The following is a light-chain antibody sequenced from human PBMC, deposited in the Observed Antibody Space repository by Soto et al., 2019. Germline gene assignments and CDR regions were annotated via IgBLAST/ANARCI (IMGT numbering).Light chain of an antibody. J-gene: IGLJ1*01. V-gene: IGLV2-14*01. CDR3: SSYTSSSTGV. CDR2: DVS. CDR1: SSDVGGYNY. Sequence: QSVLTQPASVSGSPGQSITISCTGTSSDVGGYNYVSWYQQHPGKAPKLMIYDVSNRPSGASNRFSGSKSGNTASLTISWLQAEDEADYYCSSYTSSSTGVFGTGTKVTVL.